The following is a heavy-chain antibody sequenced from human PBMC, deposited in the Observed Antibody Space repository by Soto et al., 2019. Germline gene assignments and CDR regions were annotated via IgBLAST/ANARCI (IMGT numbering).Heavy chain of an antibody. Sequence: QVQLVQSGAEVKKPGASVRVSCKASGYTFTSYGISWVRQAPGQGLEWMGWISAYNGNTNLPEKFQGIVTMSINPSTTTGHMELRSLRSDDTAVYYCAKKSVSGTSAMDVWGQGTKVTV. V-gene: IGHV1-18*04. D-gene: IGHD3-10*01. CDR3: AKKSVSGTSAMDV. J-gene: IGHJ6*02. CDR1: GYTFTSYG. CDR2: ISAYNGNT.